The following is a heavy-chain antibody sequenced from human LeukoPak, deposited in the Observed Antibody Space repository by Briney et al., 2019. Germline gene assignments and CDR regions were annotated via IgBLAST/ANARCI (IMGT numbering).Heavy chain of an antibody. Sequence: GGSLRLSCAASGFTFSSYGMHWVRQAPGKGLEWVAVIWYDGSNKYYADSVKGRFTISRDNSKNTLYLQMTNLRAEDTAVYYCATDNRGHWADYWGQGTLVTVSS. CDR2: IWYDGSNK. V-gene: IGHV3-30*02. CDR3: ATDNRGHWADY. J-gene: IGHJ4*02. D-gene: IGHD2-21*02. CDR1: GFTFSSYG.